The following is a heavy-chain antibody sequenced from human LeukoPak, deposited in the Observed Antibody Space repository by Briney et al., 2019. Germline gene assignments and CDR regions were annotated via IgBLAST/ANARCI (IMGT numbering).Heavy chain of an antibody. CDR2: ISSSSRYT. J-gene: IGHJ4*02. CDR1: GFSLRDYS. V-gene: IGHV3-21*01. Sequence: GGSLRLSCAASGFSLRDYSMDWVRQAPGKGLEWVSSISSSSRYTFYVDSVKGRFTISRDNAGNSLSLQMDSLRVEDTAVYYCTRELLSLQQGLDYWGQGTLVTVSS. D-gene: IGHD2/OR15-2a*01. CDR3: TRELLSLQQGLDY.